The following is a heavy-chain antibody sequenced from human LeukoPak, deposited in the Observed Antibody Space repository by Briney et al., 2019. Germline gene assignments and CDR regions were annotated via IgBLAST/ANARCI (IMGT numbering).Heavy chain of an antibody. J-gene: IGHJ6*02. D-gene: IGHD4-17*01. Sequence: PSETLSLTCTVSGGSISSSSYYWGWIRQPPGKGLEWIGEINHSGSTNYNPSLKSRVTISVDTSKNQFSLKLSSVTAADTAVYYCARGPGYGDSYYYYGMDVWGQGTTVTVSS. CDR2: INHSGST. CDR3: ARGPGYGDSYYYYGMDV. CDR1: GGSISSSSYY. V-gene: IGHV4-39*07.